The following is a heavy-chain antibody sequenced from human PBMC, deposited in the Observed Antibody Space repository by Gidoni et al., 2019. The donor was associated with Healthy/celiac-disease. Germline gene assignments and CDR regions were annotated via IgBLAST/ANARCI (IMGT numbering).Heavy chain of an antibody. D-gene: IGHD6-13*01. CDR1: GFPFSSYA. J-gene: IGHJ4*02. V-gene: IGHV3-23*04. CDR3: ANGLAAAGEWYFDY. Sequence: EVQLVESGGGLVQPGGSLRLSCSASGFPFSSYAMSWVRQAPGKVLEWVSTISGSGGSTYYADSVKGRFTISRDNSKNTLYLQMNSLRAEDTAVYYCANGLAAAGEWYFDYWGQGTLVTVSS. CDR2: ISGSGGST.